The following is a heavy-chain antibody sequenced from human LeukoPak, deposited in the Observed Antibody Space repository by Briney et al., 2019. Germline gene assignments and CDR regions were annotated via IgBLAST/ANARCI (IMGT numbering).Heavy chain of an antibody. CDR2: ISGSGVST. D-gene: IGHD3-16*01. V-gene: IGHV3-23*01. Sequence: GGSLRLSCAASGFTFSSYAMTWVRQAPGKGLEWVSAISGSGVSTYYADSVKGRFTISRDNSKNTLYLQMSSLRAEDTAVYYCAKDPGGVTSRYYYYYGMDVWGQGTTVTVSS. CDR3: AKDPGGVTSRYYYYYGMDV. CDR1: GFTFSSYA. J-gene: IGHJ6*02.